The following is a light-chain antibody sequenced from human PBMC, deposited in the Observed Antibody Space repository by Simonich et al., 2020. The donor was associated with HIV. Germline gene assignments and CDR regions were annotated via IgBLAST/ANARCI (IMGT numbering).Light chain of an antibody. Sequence: DIQMTQSPSSLSASVGDRVTITCRASQSITSYLNWYQQKPGKAPKLLIYAASSLQSGVQSRFSGSGSGTDCTLTISSLQPEDFATYYCQQSYSTPLTFGGGTKVEIK. CDR3: QQSYSTPLT. CDR2: AAS. CDR1: QSITSY. V-gene: IGKV1-39*01. J-gene: IGKJ4*01.